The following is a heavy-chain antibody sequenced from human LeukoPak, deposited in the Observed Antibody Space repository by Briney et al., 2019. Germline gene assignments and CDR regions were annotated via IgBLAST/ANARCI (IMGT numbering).Heavy chain of an antibody. CDR3: ARVPREPDSGNTTPMDV. CDR1: GWTFSDYF. D-gene: IGHD1-1*01. Sequence: GGSLRLSCAGSGWTFSDYFMSWMRQAPGKGLEYVAYISSGGSTIYYADSVKGRFTISRHNAKNSLYLQLNSLRAEDTAVYYCARVPREPDSGNTTPMDVWGQGTTVTVSS. CDR2: ISSGGSTI. J-gene: IGHJ6*02. V-gene: IGHV3-11*01.